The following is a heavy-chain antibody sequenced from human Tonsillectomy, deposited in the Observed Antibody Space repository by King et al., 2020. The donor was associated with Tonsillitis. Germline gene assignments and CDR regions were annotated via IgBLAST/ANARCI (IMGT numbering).Heavy chain of an antibody. CDR1: GFTFSSYG. J-gene: IGHJ6*02. CDR3: AKDSHYRTYYYYYGMDV. Sequence: VQLVESGGGVVQPGRSLRLSCAASGFTFSSYGMHWVRQAPGKGLEWVAVISYDGSNKYYADSVKGRFTISRDNSKNTLYLQMKSLRVEDTAVYYCAKDSHYRTYYYYYGMDVWGQGTTVTVSS. V-gene: IGHV3-30*18. CDR2: ISYDGSNK. D-gene: IGHD1-26*01.